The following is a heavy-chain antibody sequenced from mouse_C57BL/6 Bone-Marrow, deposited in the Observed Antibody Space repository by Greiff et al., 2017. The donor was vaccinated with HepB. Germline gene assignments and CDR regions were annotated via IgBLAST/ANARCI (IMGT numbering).Heavy chain of an antibody. CDR2: ISGGGGNT. CDR1: GFTFSSYT. Sequence: EVQRVESGGGLVKPGGSLKLSCAASGFTFSSYTMSWVRQTPEKRLEWVATISGGGGNTYYPDSVKGSFTISRDNATNTLYLQMSSLRSEDTALYYCATLITTVVAKEDYWGQGTTLTVSS. V-gene: IGHV5-9*01. CDR3: ATLITTVVAKEDY. J-gene: IGHJ2*01. D-gene: IGHD1-1*01.